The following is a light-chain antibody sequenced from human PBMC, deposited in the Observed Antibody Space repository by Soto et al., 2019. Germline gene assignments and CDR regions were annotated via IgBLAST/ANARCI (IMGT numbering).Light chain of an antibody. CDR2: GSH. J-gene: IGKJ1*01. Sequence: DIQMTQSPSPLSASVGDRVTINCRASQSISRYLNWYKQKPGEAPRLLIYGSHSLQGGVPSRFSGSGSGTEYTLTISSLQTDDFATYDCKQSYSTGWPFGQGTKVESK. CDR1: QSISRY. V-gene: IGKV1-39*01. CDR3: KQSYSTGWP.